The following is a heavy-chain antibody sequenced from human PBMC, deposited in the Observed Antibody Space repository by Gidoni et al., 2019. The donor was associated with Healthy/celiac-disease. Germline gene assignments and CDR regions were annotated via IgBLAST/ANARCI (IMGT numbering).Heavy chain of an antibody. D-gene: IGHD3-3*01. Sequence: EVQLLESGGGLVQPGGSLRLSCAASGFTFSSYAMSWVRQSPGKGLEWVSAISGSGGSTYYADSVKGRFTISRDNSKNTMYLQMNSLRAEETAVYYCAKVFYDFWSGAFDYWGQGTLVTVSS. CDR2: ISGSGGST. J-gene: IGHJ4*02. CDR1: GFTFSSYA. V-gene: IGHV3-23*01. CDR3: AKVFYDFWSGAFDY.